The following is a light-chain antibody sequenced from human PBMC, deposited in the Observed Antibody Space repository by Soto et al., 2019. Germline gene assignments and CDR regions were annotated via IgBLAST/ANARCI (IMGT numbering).Light chain of an antibody. V-gene: IGKV3-20*01. CDR3: QQYGSSPRT. CDR2: GAS. Sequence: EMVLTQSPATLSLSPGERATLSCRASQSVSTYLAWYQQKPGQAPRLLIYGASSRATGIPVRFSGSGSGTDFTLTISRLEPEDFAVYYCQQYGSSPRTFGQGTKVDIK. J-gene: IGKJ1*01. CDR1: QSVSTY.